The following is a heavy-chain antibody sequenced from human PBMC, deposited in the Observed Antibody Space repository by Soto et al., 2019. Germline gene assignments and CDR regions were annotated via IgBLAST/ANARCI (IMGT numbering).Heavy chain of an antibody. CDR1: GYTFTSYG. Sequence: RASVKVSCKASGYTFTSYGISWVRQAPGQGLEWMGWISAYNGNTNYAQKLQGRVTMTTDTSTSTAYMELRSLRSDDTAVYYCARDRRYSSSWYSYYFDYWGQGTLVTVSS. CDR3: ARDRRYSSSWYSYYFDY. D-gene: IGHD6-13*01. V-gene: IGHV1-18*01. J-gene: IGHJ4*02. CDR2: ISAYNGNT.